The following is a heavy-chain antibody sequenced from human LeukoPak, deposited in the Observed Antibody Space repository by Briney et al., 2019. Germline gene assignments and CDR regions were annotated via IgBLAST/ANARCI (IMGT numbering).Heavy chain of an antibody. CDR1: GFTFSSYA. V-gene: IGHV3-23*01. J-gene: IGHJ4*02. D-gene: IGHD3-10*01. CDR2: FSGSGGST. Sequence: GGSLRLSCAASGFTFSSYAMSWVRQAPGKGLECISGFSGSGGSTYYADSVKGRFTISRDNSKNTLYLQMNSLRAEDTAVYYCAKRFGELTFWGQGTLVTVSS. CDR3: AKRFGELTF.